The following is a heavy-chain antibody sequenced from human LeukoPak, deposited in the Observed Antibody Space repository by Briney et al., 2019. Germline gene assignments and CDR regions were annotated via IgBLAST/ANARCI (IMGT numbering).Heavy chain of an antibody. CDR2: IYYSGNT. CDR1: GGSITRSNYY. D-gene: IGHD1-26*01. CDR3: ASNEWVSYYMDV. J-gene: IGHJ6*03. Sequence: PSQTPSLTCTVSGGSITRSNYYWSWIRQPPGKGLEWIGYIYYSGNTYYNPSLKSRVTITGDTSKNQFSLKLSSVTAADTAVYYCASNEWVSYYMDVWGKGTTGTVSS. V-gene: IGHV4-30-4*08.